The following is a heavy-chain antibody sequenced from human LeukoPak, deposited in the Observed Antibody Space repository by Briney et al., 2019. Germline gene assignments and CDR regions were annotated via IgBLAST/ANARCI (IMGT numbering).Heavy chain of an antibody. J-gene: IGHJ4*02. V-gene: IGHV1-18*01. CDR3: ARDSVGVGTYY. CDR2: ISGYNGKT. CDR1: GYTFTSYG. Sequence: ASVKVSCKASGYTFTSYGISWVRQAPGQGLEWMGWISGYNGKTNYAQNLQGRVTMTTDTSTSTAFMELRSLRFDDTAVYYCARDSVGVGTYYWGQGTPVTVPS. D-gene: IGHD4-23*01.